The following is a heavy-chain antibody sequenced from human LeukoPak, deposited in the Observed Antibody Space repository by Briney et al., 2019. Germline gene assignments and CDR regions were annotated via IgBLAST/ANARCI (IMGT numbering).Heavy chain of an antibody. Sequence: GGSLRLFCAASGFTFSNAWMSWVRQAPGKGLEWVGRIKSKTDGGTTDYAAPVKGRFTISRDDSKNTLYLQMNSLKTEDTAVYYCTTDKYGEIFDYWGQGTLVTVSS. D-gene: IGHD4-17*01. V-gene: IGHV3-15*01. CDR1: GFTFSNAW. CDR3: TTDKYGEIFDY. J-gene: IGHJ4*02. CDR2: IKSKTDGGTT.